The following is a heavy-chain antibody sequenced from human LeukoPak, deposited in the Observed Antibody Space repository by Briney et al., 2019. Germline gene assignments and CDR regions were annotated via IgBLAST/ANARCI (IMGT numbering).Heavy chain of an antibody. Sequence: SETLSLTCTVSGGSISSYYWSWFRQPPGKGLEWIGYIYYSGSTNYNPSLKSRVTISVDTSKNQFSLKLSSVTAADTAVYYCARVRGSGIRWFDPWGQGTLVTVSS. V-gene: IGHV4-59*01. J-gene: IGHJ5*02. D-gene: IGHD3-10*01. CDR1: GGSISSYY. CDR2: IYYSGST. CDR3: ARVRGSGIRWFDP.